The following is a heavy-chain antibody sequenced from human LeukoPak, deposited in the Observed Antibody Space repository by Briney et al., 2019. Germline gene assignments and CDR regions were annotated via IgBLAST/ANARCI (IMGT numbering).Heavy chain of an antibody. CDR1: GGSFSGYY. D-gene: IGHD6-6*01. V-gene: IGHV4-34*01. Sequence: SPETLSLTCAVYGGSFSGYYWSWIRQPPGKGLEWIGEINHSGSTNYNPSLKSRVTISVDTSKNQFSLKLSSVTAADTAVYYCASRASIAASNLEWGQGTLVTVSS. CDR3: ASRASIAASNLE. CDR2: INHSGST. J-gene: IGHJ4*02.